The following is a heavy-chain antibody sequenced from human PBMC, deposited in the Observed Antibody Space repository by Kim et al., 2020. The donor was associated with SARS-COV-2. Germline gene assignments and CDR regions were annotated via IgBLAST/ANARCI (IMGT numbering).Heavy chain of an antibody. CDR2: ISSSGAIT. J-gene: IGHJ4*02. D-gene: IGHD2-21*02. Sequence: GGSLRLSCAASGFTFHNYAMHWVRQAPGKGLEWISLISSSGAITIYADSVRGRFTISRDNSKNSLYLQMNSLRSEDTALYYCVKAYCGTDCFVVVDYWGQGILVTVSS. V-gene: IGHV3-43*01. CDR1: GFTFHNYA. CDR3: VKAYCGTDCFVVVDY.